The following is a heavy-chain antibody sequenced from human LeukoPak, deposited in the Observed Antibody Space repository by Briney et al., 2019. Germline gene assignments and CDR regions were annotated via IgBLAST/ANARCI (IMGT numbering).Heavy chain of an antibody. CDR3: ARDHYDFWSGDVRYGMDV. CDR2: ISSSSSYI. D-gene: IGHD3-3*01. Sequence: GGSLRLSCAASGFTFSGYSMNWVRQAPGKGLEWVSSISSSSSYIYYADSVKGRFTISRDNAKNSLYLQMNSLRAEDTAVYYCARDHYDFWSGDVRYGMDVWGQGTTVTVSS. CDR1: GFTFSGYS. V-gene: IGHV3-21*01. J-gene: IGHJ6*02.